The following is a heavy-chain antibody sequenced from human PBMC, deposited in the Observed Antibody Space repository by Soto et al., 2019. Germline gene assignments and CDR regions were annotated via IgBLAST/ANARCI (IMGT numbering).Heavy chain of an antibody. CDR3: ARGPNDSSGYELDY. Sequence: SETLSLTCTVSGGSISSGDYYWSWIRQPPGKGLEWIGYIYYSGGTYYNPSLKSRVTISVDTSKNQFSLKLSSVTAADTAVYYCARGPNDSSGYELDYWGQGTLVTVSS. V-gene: IGHV4-30-4*01. J-gene: IGHJ4*02. CDR1: GGSISSGDYY. D-gene: IGHD3-22*01. CDR2: IYYSGGT.